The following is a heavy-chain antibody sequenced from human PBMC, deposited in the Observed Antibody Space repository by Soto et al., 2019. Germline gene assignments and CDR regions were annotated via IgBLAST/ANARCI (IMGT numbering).Heavy chain of an antibody. V-gene: IGHV3-15*01. CDR1: GFTFSNAW. CDR3: TTGAFRWAFDI. D-gene: IGHD2-15*01. J-gene: IGHJ3*02. Sequence: GGSLRLSCAASGFTFSNAWMSWVRQAPGKGLEWVGRIKSKTDGGTTDYAALVKGRFTISREDSKNTLYRQMNSLKTEATAVYYCTTGAFRWAFDIWGQGTMVTVSS. CDR2: IKSKTDGGTT.